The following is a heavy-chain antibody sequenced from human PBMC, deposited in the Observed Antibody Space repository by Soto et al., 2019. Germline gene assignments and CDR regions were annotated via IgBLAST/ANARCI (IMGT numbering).Heavy chain of an antibody. V-gene: IGHV4-31*03. Sequence: SETLSLTCTVSGGSISSGGYYWSWIRQHPGKGLEWIGYIYYSGSTYYNPSLKSRVTISVDTSKNQFSLKLSSVTAADTAVYYCAQDRYGRRQLAALDYWGQGTLVTVSS. CDR1: GGSISSGGYY. CDR2: IYYSGST. D-gene: IGHD6-6*01. CDR3: AQDRYGRRQLAALDY. J-gene: IGHJ4*02.